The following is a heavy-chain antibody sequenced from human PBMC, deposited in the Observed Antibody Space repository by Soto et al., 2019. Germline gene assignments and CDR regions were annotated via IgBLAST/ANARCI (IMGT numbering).Heavy chain of an antibody. CDR3: ARAYSYGSGRFDY. CDR2: IYYSGTT. CDR1: GDSISSGDYY. Sequence: SETLSLTCTVSGDSISSGDYYWSWIRQPPGKGLEWIGYIYYSGTTYYNPSLRSRVIISVDTSKNQFSLKLSSVTAADTAVYYCARAYSYGSGRFDYWGQGNLVT. D-gene: IGHD3-10*01. J-gene: IGHJ4*02. V-gene: IGHV4-30-4*01.